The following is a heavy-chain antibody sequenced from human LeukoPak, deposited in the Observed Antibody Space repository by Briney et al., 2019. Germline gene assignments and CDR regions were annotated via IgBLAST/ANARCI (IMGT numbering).Heavy chain of an antibody. CDR1: GFSFSDAW. CDR3: TTYGSGRKFDY. CDR2: IESKTDGGTT. D-gene: IGHD3-10*01. Sequence: GGSLRLSCAASGFSFSDAWMSWVRQIPGKGLEWVGRIESKTDGGTTDYAAPVKGRFTISRDDSTNTLYLQMNSVKSEDTAVYYCTTYGSGRKFDYWGQGILVTVSS. J-gene: IGHJ4*02. V-gene: IGHV3-15*04.